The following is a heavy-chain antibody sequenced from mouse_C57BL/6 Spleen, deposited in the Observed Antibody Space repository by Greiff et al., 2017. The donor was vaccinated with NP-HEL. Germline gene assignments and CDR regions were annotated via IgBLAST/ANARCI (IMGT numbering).Heavy chain of an antibody. D-gene: IGHD4-1*01. CDR1: GYTFTSYW. J-gene: IGHJ2*01. CDR3: ARSNWDVGYFDY. V-gene: IGHV1-64*01. Sequence: QVQLQQPGAELVKPGASVKLSCKASGYTFTSYWMHWVKQRPGQGLEWIGMIHPNSGSTNYNEKFKSKATLTVDKSSSTAYMQLSSLTSEDSAVYYCARSNWDVGYFDYWGQGTTLTVSS. CDR2: IHPNSGST.